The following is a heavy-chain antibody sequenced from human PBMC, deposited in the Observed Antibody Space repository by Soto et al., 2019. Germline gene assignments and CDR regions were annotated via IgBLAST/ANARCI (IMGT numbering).Heavy chain of an antibody. D-gene: IGHD3-3*01. Sequence: GGSLRLSCAASGFTFSSYAMSWVRQAPGKGLEWVSGISGNSGSIGYADSVKGRFTISRDNAKNSLYLQMNSLRAEDTALYYCAKDIGIYDFWSGSGAFDIWGQGTMVTVSS. V-gene: IGHV3-9*01. CDR1: GFTFSSYA. CDR2: ISGNSGSI. CDR3: AKDIGIYDFWSGSGAFDI. J-gene: IGHJ3*02.